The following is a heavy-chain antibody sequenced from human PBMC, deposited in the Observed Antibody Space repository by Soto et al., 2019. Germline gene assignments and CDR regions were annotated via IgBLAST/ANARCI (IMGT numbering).Heavy chain of an antibody. V-gene: IGHV3-74*01. J-gene: IGHJ3*02. D-gene: IGHD3-10*01. CDR1: GFTFSRYW. Sequence: GGSLRLSCAASGFTFSRYWMHWVRQAPGKGLVWVSQITSDGSYTNYADSVRGRFTISRDNAKNTLFLQMNSLNVDDTAVYYCARPGADLGMGWGGGFDIWGPGTMVTVSS. CDR3: ARPGADLGMGWGGGFDI. CDR2: ITSDGSYT.